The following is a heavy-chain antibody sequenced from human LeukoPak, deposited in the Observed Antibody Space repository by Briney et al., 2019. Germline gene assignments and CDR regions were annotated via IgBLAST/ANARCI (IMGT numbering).Heavy chain of an antibody. D-gene: IGHD1-7*01. J-gene: IGHJ4*02. CDR3: ARGGWGTAIDY. CDR1: GFTFSSYW. CDR2: ISGDGSST. V-gene: IGHV3-74*01. Sequence: GGSLRLSCAASGFTFSSYWMHWVRQAPGKGLVWVSYISGDGSSTTYADSVKGRFTISRDNAKNTLDLQMNSLRAEDTAVYYCARGGWGTAIDYWAQGTLITVSS.